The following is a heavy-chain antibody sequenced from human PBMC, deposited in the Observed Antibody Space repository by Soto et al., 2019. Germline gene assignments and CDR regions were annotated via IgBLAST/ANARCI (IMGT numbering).Heavy chain of an antibody. CDR3: ASSKYDVVAGSVWFDP. CDR2: IYHSGAT. Sequence: SETLSLTCAVSGASISNDNWWSWVRQPPGKGLEWIGEIYHSGATNYNPSLTSRVTISVDTSKNQFSLGLTSVTAADTAVYFCASSKYDVVAGSVWFDPWGQGTLVTVS. J-gene: IGHJ5*02. CDR1: GASISNDNW. D-gene: IGHD2-21*01. V-gene: IGHV4-4*02.